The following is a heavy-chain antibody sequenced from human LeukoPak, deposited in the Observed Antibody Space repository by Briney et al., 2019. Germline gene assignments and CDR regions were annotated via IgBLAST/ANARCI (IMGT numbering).Heavy chain of an antibody. CDR2: IYPGDSDT. CDR3: ARSYGDYWFDP. J-gene: IGHJ5*02. Sequence: GESLKISCKGSGYSFTSYWIAWVRQMPGKGLEWMGIIYPGDSDTRYSPSFQGQFTISADKSISTAYLQWSSLRASDTAMYYCARSYGDYWFDPWGQGTLVTVSS. CDR1: GYSFTSYW. V-gene: IGHV5-51*01. D-gene: IGHD4-17*01.